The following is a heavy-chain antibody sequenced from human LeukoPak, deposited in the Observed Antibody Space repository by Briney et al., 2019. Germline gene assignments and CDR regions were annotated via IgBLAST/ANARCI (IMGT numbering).Heavy chain of an antibody. Sequence: SETLSLTCTVSGVSISSYYWSWIRQPPGKGLEWIGYIYYSGSTNYNPSLKSRVTISVDTSKNQFSLKLSSVTAADTAVYYCARESVKLGQFDPWGQGTQVTVSS. D-gene: IGHD1-7*01. CDR3: ARESVKLGQFDP. CDR1: GVSISSYY. V-gene: IGHV4-59*01. CDR2: IYYSGST. J-gene: IGHJ5*02.